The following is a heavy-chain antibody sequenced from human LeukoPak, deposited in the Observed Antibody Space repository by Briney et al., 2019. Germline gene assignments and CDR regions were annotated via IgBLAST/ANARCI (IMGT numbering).Heavy chain of an antibody. V-gene: IGHV4-34*01. CDR1: GGSFRGYY. CDR2: INHSGST. J-gene: IGHJ6*03. Sequence: PSETLSLTXAVYGGSFRGYYWSWIRQPPGKGLEWIGEINHSGSTNYNPSLKSRVTISVDTSKNLFSLKLSSVTAADTAVYYCARGQLFTHRRITIFRVARNFYYMDVWGKGTTVTVSS. D-gene: IGHD3-3*01. CDR3: ARGQLFTHRRITIFRVARNFYYMDV.